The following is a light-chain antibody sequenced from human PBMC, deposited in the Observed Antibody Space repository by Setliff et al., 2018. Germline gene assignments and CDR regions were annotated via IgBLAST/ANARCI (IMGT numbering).Light chain of an antibody. Sequence: QSALTQPASVSGSPGQSITISCTGTSSDVGGYNYVSWYQQHPGKAPKLMIYEVSDRPSGVSNRFSGSKSGNTASQTISGLQAEDEADYYCCSYTGTSTPYVFGTGTKVTVL. V-gene: IGLV2-14*01. J-gene: IGLJ1*01. CDR1: SSDVGGYNY. CDR2: EVS. CDR3: CSYTGTSTPYV.